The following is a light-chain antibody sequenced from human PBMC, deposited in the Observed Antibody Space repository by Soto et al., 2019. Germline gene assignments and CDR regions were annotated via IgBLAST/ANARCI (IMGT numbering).Light chain of an antibody. J-gene: IGKJ1*01. CDR2: ETS. CDR3: QQYNDWPPT. V-gene: IGKV3-15*01. CDR1: QSVSSY. Sequence: EIVLTQSQATLSLSPGERATLSCRASQSVSSYLAWYQQKPGQAPRLLIYETSTRATSIPVRFSGSGSGTEFTLTISSLQSEDFAVYDCQQYNDWPPTFGQGTKVDI.